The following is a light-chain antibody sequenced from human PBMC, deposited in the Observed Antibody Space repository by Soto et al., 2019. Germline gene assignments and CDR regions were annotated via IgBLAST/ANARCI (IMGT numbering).Light chain of an antibody. Sequence: DIQMTQSPSSLSASVGDGVTITCRASQSISSYVSWYQQKPGKAPKLLIYDASSLESGVPSRFSGSGSGTEFTLTISSLQPDDFATYYCQQYNSYLITFGQGTRLEIK. CDR1: QSISSY. V-gene: IGKV1-5*01. J-gene: IGKJ5*01. CDR2: DAS. CDR3: QQYNSYLIT.